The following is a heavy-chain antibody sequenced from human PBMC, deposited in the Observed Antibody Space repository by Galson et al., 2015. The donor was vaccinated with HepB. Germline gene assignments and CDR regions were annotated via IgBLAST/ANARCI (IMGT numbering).Heavy chain of an antibody. CDR3: ATLMVRGVMSHFDY. J-gene: IGHJ4*02. V-gene: IGHV3-23*01. CDR1: GFTFSSYA. D-gene: IGHD3-10*01. CDR2: ISGSGGGT. Sequence: SLRLSCAASGFTFSSYAMSWVRQAPGKGLEWVSAISGSGGGTYYADSVKGRFTISRDNSKNTLYLQMNSLRAEDTAVYYCATLMVRGVMSHFDYWGQGTLVTVSS.